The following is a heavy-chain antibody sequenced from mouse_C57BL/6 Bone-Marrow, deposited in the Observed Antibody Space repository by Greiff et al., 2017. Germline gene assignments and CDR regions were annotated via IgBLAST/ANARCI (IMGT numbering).Heavy chain of an antibody. J-gene: IGHJ4*01. V-gene: IGHV1-50*01. CDR3: ARHDDDGEYCAMDY. Sequence: VQLQQPGAELVKPGASVKLSCKASGYTFTSYWMQWVKQRPGQGLEWIGEIDPSDSYTNYTQKFKGKATLTVDQSSSTAYMQLSSLTSEDSAGEYWARHDDDGEYCAMDYWGQGTSVTVSS. D-gene: IGHD2-4*01. CDR1: GYTFTSYW. CDR2: IDPSDSYT.